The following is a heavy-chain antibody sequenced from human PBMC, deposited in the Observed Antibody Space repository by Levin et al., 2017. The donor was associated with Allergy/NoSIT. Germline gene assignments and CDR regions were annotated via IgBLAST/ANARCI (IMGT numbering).Heavy chain of an antibody. CDR3: AKGMRFGENDYYYALDA. V-gene: IGHV3-30*18. D-gene: IGHD3-10*01. CDR2: ISYDGTSI. J-gene: IGHJ6*02. Sequence: GESLKISCAASGFDFGAYAMHWVRQAPGKGLEWVAVISYDGTSIYYADSVKGRFTSSRDNSRNTLSLQMNSLRAEDTAVFYCAKGMRFGENDYYYALDAWGQGTTVTVS. CDR1: GFDFGAYA.